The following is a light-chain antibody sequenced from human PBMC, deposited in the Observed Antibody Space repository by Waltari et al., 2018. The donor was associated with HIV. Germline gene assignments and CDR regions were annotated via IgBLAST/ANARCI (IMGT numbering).Light chain of an antibody. J-gene: IGLJ2*01. CDR2: EGS. Sequence: QSSLTQPAFVSGSPGQSITISCTGPSSAVGSYTLSLWYQQHPGKAPKLMIYEGSKRPSGVSNRFSGSKSGNTASLTISGLQAEDEADYYCCSYAGSSTVVFGGGTKLTVL. CDR3: CSYAGSSTVV. V-gene: IGLV2-23*01. CDR1: SSAVGSYTL.